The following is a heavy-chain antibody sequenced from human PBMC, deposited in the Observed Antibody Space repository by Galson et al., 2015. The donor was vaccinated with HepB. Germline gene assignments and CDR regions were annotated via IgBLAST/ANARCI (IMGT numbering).Heavy chain of an antibody. D-gene: IGHD3-3*01. V-gene: IGHV1-3*01. Sequence: SVKVSCKASGYTFTSYAMHWVRQAPGQRLEWMGWINAGNGNTKYSQKFQGRVTITRDTSASTAYMEVSSLKSEDTAVYYCARDDYDFWSGYYHYNYHMDVWGQGTTVTVSS. CDR2: INAGNGNT. CDR3: ARDDYDFWSGYYHYNYHMDV. CDR1: GYTFTSYA. J-gene: IGHJ6*02.